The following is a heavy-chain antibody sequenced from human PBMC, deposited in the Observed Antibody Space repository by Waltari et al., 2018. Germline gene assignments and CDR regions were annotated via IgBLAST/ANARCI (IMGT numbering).Heavy chain of an antibody. J-gene: IGHJ4*02. CDR1: GYTFMDYF. CDR2: MDPEDGER. CDR3: APLPGGSGQTFDY. Sequence: EVELVQSGAEVKKPGATVKISCKASGYTFMDYFMHWVQQAPGKGLEWMGRMDPEDGERVDSEKCQGRVPITADTSTDTAYMEVSSLTSGDTAVYYCAPLPGGSGQTFDYWGQGTLVTVSS. V-gene: IGHV1-69-2*01. D-gene: IGHD3-10*01.